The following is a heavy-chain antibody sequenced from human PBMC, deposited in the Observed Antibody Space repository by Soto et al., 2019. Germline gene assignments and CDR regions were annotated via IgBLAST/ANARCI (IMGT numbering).Heavy chain of an antibody. CDR1: GYTFTSYA. CDR2: INAGNGNT. Sequence: ASVKVSCKASGYTFTSYAMHWVRQAPGQGLEWMGWINAGNGNTKYSQKFQGRVTITRDTSASTAYMELSSLRSEDTAVYYCARTKRIAATFDYWGQGTLVTVSS. CDR3: ARTKRIAATFDY. V-gene: IGHV1-3*01. D-gene: IGHD6-6*01. J-gene: IGHJ4*02.